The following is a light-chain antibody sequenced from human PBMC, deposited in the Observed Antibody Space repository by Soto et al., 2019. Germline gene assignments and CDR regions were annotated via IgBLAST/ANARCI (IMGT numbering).Light chain of an antibody. CDR2: RNN. J-gene: IGLJ1*01. Sequence: QSALTQPPSASGTPGQRVTISCSGCISNIGSNPVYWHQHLPGTAPKLLVYRNNQRPSGVPDRFSDSKSGTSAFLAISGLRYEDEADYYCAAWADRLSVYVFGNGKKVTVL. CDR1: ISNIGSNP. CDR3: AAWADRLSVYV. V-gene: IGLV1-47*01.